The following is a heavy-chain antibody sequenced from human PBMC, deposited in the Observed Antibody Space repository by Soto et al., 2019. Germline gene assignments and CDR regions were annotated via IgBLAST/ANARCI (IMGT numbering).Heavy chain of an antibody. J-gene: IGHJ4*02. CDR2: IYYRGTT. CDR3: AGIVVVDDALSLF. Sequence: SETLSLTCTVSGGSISSYYWIWIRQHPGKGLEWIGYIYYRGTTYYNPSLKSRVTISVDTSKNQFSLRLSSVTAADTAVYYCAGIVVVDDALSLFWGLGTRVTVS. V-gene: IGHV4-59*06. D-gene: IGHD2-2*01. CDR1: GGSISSYY.